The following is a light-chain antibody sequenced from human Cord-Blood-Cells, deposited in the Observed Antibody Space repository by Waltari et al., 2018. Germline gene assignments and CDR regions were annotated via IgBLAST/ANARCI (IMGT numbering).Light chain of an antibody. J-gene: IGLJ3*02. CDR3: CSYAGSYTWV. V-gene: IGLV2-11*01. CDR1: SRAVGGYNY. Sequence: QSALTQPRSVSGSPGPSVTIPCTGTSRAVGGYNYVSWYQQHPGKAPKLMIYDVSKRPSGVPDRFSGSKSGNTASLTISGLQAEDEADYYCCSYAGSYTWVFGGGTKLTVL. CDR2: DVS.